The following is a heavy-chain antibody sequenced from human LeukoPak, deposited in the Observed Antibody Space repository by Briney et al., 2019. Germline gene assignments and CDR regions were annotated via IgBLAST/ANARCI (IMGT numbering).Heavy chain of an antibody. CDR2: IYYSGST. J-gene: IGHJ4*02. V-gene: IGHV4-61*01. Sequence: SETLSLTCTVSGSSVSSGSYYWTWIRQLPGKGLEWIGYIYYSGSTNYNPSLKSRVTISIDTSRNQFSLKLSSVTAADTAVYYCARDSGSGSYYPDYWGQGTLVTVSS. CDR1: GSSVSSGSYY. CDR3: ARDSGSGSYYPDY. D-gene: IGHD3-10*01.